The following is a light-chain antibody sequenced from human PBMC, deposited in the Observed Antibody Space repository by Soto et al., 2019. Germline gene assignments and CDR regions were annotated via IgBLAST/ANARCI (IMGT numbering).Light chain of an antibody. CDR3: SSYTSRSTQV. CDR2: EVS. V-gene: IGLV2-14*01. CDR1: SNDVGGYNY. J-gene: IGLJ1*01. Sequence: QSALTQPASMSGSPGQSITISCTGTSNDVGGYNYVSWYQHHPGKAPRVMIYEVSNRPSGVSNRFSGSKSGNTASLIISGLQAEDEADYYCSSYTSRSTQVFGTGTKLTVL.